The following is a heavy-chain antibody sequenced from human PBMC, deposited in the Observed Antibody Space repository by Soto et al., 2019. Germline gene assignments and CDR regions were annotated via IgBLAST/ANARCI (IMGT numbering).Heavy chain of an antibody. CDR1: GFTFDDYT. J-gene: IGHJ6*02. CDR3: AKDTASAPWYYGMDV. D-gene: IGHD3-10*01. Sequence: PGGSLRLSCAASGFTFDDYTMHWVRQAPGKGLEWVSLISWDGGSTYYADSVKGRFTISRDNSKNSLYLQMNSLRTEDTALYYCAKDTASAPWYYGMDVWGQGTTVTVSS. V-gene: IGHV3-43*01. CDR2: ISWDGGST.